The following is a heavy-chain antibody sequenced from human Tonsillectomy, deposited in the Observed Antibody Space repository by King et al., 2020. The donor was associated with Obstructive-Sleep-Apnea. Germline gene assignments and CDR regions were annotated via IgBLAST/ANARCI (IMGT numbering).Heavy chain of an antibody. Sequence: QVTLKESGPALVKPTQTLTLTCTFSGFSFTTGGACVSGIRQPPGKALEWLARIDWDDDKYYSKSLQTRLTISKDTSKNQVGLTRANMDPMDTANYYCSRIQCFYGNYVWDDYWGQGTLVTVSS. CDR1: GFSFTTGGAC. J-gene: IGHJ4*02. V-gene: IGHV2-70*15. CDR2: IDWDDDK. CDR3: SRIQCFYGNYVWDDY. D-gene: IGHD3-16*01.